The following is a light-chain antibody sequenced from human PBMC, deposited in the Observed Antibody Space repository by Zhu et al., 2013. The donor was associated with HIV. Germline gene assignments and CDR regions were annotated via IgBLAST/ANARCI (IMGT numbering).Light chain of an antibody. V-gene: IGLV1-51*01. CDR1: TSNIGNSY. CDR3: SSYTSSNTHV. J-gene: IGLJ1*01. CDR2: DNS. Sequence: QSVLTQPPSMSAAPGQTVTISCSGDTSNIGNSYVCWFQKAPGTGPTLVIYDNSRRPSGIPERFSGSKSGNTASLTISGLQAEDEADYYCSSYTSSNTHVFGTGTKVTVL.